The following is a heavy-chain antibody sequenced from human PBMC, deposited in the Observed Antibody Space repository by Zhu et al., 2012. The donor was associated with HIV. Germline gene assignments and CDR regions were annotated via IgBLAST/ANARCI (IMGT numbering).Heavy chain of an antibody. J-gene: IGHJ4*02. CDR3: AKQLAYCGGDCQIGWDY. CDR1: GGSISRSDYY. Sequence: QVQLQESGPGLVKPSETLSLTCTVSGGSISRSDYYWGWIRQPPGKGLEWIGSIHYSGSTYQSPSLKSRVTISVDTSKNQFSLKVRSVTAADAAVYYYAKQLAYCGGDCQIGWDYWGQGTLVTVSS. CDR2: IHYSGST. V-gene: IGHV4-39*07. D-gene: IGHD2-21*02.